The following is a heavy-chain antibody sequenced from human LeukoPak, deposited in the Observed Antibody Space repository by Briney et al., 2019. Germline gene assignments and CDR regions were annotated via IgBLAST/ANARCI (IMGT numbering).Heavy chain of an antibody. D-gene: IGHD1-26*01. Sequence: SETLSLTCTVSGGSINNYYWSWIRQPPGKGLEWIGHISYSGNTNYNSSLRSRVTISVDTSNNQFSLRLSSVTAADTAVYYCARDAYTGSNFEDTSDIWGQGTMVTVSS. CDR3: ARDAYTGSNFEDTSDI. CDR1: GGSINNYY. CDR2: ISYSGNT. V-gene: IGHV4-59*01. J-gene: IGHJ3*02.